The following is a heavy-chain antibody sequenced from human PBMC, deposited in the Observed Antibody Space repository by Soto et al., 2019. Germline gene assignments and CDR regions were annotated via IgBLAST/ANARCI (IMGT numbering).Heavy chain of an antibody. CDR3: VRGKRWYGVDDVFDF. D-gene: IGHD2-15*01. V-gene: IGHV1-8*01. Sequence: QVRLAQSGTEVKKPGASVKLSCKASGYMFVNYDSRWVRQAPGQGLEWMGWMNPHSGDRGSAQRFQGRVIMTSDTTIGTAYMELISFTSEDTAVYYCVRGKRWYGVDDVFDFWGQGTLVTVSS. CDR2: MNPHSGDR. J-gene: IGHJ4*02. CDR1: GYMFVNYD.